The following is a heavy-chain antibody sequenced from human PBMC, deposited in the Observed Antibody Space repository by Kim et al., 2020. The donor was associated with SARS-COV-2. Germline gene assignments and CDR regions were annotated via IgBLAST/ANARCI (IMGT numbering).Heavy chain of an antibody. CDR3: AKDPGYCSSTSCLFDY. D-gene: IGHD2-2*01. CDR2: ISGSGGST. Sequence: GGSLRLSCAASGFTFSNYAMSWVRQAPGKGLEWVSAISGSGGSTYYADSVKGRFTISRNNSKNTLYLQMNSLRAEDTAIYYCAKDPGYCSSTSCLFDYWGQGTLVTVSS. J-gene: IGHJ4*02. V-gene: IGHV3-23*01. CDR1: GFTFSNYA.